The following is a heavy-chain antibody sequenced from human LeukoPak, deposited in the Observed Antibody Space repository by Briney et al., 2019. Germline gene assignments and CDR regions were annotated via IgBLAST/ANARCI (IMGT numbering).Heavy chain of an antibody. CDR3: ARDGMSSTKPFDY. Sequence: ASVKVSCKASGYTFSSYGISWARQAPGQGLEWVGWISAYNGDTHYAQNFQGRVTMTTDTSTNTAYMELRSLIFHDTAVYYCARDGMSSTKPFDYWGQGTLVTVPS. D-gene: IGHD2-2*01. CDR2: ISAYNGDT. V-gene: IGHV1-18*01. J-gene: IGHJ4*02. CDR1: GYTFSSYG.